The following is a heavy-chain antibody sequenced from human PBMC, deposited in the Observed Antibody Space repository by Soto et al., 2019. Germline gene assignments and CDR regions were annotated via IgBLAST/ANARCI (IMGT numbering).Heavy chain of an antibody. J-gene: IGHJ3*02. D-gene: IGHD2-15*01. Sequence: PSETLSLTCTVSGGSISSYYWSWIRQPPGKGLEWIGYIYYSGSTNYNPSLKSRVTISVDTSKNQFSLKLSSVTAADTAVYYCARRYCSGGSCYLDAFDIWGQGTMVTVSS. V-gene: IGHV4-59*08. CDR2: IYYSGST. CDR3: ARRYCSGGSCYLDAFDI. CDR1: GGSISSYY.